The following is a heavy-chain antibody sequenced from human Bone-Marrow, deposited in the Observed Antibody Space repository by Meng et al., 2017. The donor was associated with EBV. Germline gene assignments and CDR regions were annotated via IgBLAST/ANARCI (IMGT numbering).Heavy chain of an antibody. D-gene: IGHD3-9*01. Sequence: QVQLVQSGSELKKPAXSVKVSXQAAGYTFTSYAMNWVRQAPGQGLEWMGWINPNTGNPTYAQGFTGRFVFSLDTSVSTAYLQISSLKAEDTAVYYCARPVTLDFDWFPHYYFDYWGQGTLVTVSS. CDR2: INPNTGNP. CDR3: ARPVTLDFDWFPHYYFDY. V-gene: IGHV7-4-1*02. CDR1: GYTFTSYA. J-gene: IGHJ4*02.